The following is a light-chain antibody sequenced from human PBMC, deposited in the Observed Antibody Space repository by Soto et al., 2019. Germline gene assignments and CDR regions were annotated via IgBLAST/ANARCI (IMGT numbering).Light chain of an antibody. CDR3: QQYDNLPLI. J-gene: IGKJ5*01. V-gene: IGKV1-5*01. CDR1: QSISDW. CDR2: DIS. Sequence: IHMTQSPSTLSASVGYRVTITCRASQSISDWLAWYQQKQGKAPKLLIYDISNLEIGVPSRFSGSGYGTEFNLTISGLQTDDFATYYCQQYDNLPLIFGQGTRLEI.